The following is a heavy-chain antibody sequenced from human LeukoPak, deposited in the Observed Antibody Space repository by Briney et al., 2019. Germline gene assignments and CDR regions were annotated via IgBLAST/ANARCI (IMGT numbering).Heavy chain of an antibody. J-gene: IGHJ4*02. CDR3: TRDRVGSSWYFVPSDY. Sequence: PGRSLRLSCTASGFTFGDYAMSWFRQAPGKGLEWVGFIRSKAYGGTTEYAASVKGRFTISRDDSKSIAYLQMNSLKTEDTAVYYCTRDRVGSSWYFVPSDYWGQGTLVTVSS. D-gene: IGHD6-13*01. V-gene: IGHV3-49*03. CDR1: GFTFGDYA. CDR2: IRSKAYGGTT.